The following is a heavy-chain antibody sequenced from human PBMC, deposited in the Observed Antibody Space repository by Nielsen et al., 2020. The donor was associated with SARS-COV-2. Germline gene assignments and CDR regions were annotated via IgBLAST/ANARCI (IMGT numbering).Heavy chain of an antibody. CDR3: AKDQTHRFLYDSSGYYPGY. D-gene: IGHD3-22*01. Sequence: GGSLRLSCAASGFTFSSYGMHWVRQAPGKGLEWVAVISYDGSNKYYADSVKGRFTISRDNSKNTLYLQMNSLRAEDTAVYYCAKDQTHRFLYDSSGYYPGYWGQGTLVTVSS. CDR2: ISYDGSNK. V-gene: IGHV3-30*18. CDR1: GFTFSSYG. J-gene: IGHJ4*02.